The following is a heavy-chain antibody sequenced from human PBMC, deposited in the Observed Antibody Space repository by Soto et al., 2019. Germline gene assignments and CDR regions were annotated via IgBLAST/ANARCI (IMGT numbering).Heavy chain of an antibody. CDR1: GFTFSSYS. CDR2: ISSSSSTI. D-gene: IGHD4-4*01. Sequence: GGSLRLSCAASGFTFSSYSMNWVRQAPGKGLEWVSYISSSSSTIYYADSVKGRFTISRDNAKNSLYLQMNSLRDEDTAVYYCARDYWAVTTGDYYYGMDVWGQGTTVTVSS. J-gene: IGHJ6*02. CDR3: ARDYWAVTTGDYYYGMDV. V-gene: IGHV3-48*02.